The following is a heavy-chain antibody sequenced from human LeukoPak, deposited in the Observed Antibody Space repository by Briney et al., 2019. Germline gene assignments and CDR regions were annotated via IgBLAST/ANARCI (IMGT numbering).Heavy chain of an antibody. CDR2: ISAYNGNT. V-gene: IGHV1-18*01. D-gene: IGHD2/OR15-2a*01. Sequence: GASVKVSCKASGGTFSSYAISWVRQAPGQGLEWMGWISAYNGNTNYAQKLQGRVTMTTDTSTSTAYMELRSLRSDDTAVYYCAAQLSTDYWGQGTLVTVSS. J-gene: IGHJ4*02. CDR3: AAQLSTDY. CDR1: GGTFSSYA.